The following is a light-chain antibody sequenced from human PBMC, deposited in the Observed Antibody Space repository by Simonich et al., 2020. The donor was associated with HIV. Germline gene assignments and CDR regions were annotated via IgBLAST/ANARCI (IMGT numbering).Light chain of an antibody. CDR2: DAS. J-gene: IGKJ4*01. Sequence: DIQMTQSPSSLSASVGDRVTVTCQASQDISNFLNWYQQKPGKAPKLLIYDASKLETGVPSRFSGSGSGTDFTLTISSLQPEDFATYYCQQANSFPPTFGGGTKVEIK. CDR3: QQANSFPPT. CDR1: QDISNF. V-gene: IGKV1-33*01.